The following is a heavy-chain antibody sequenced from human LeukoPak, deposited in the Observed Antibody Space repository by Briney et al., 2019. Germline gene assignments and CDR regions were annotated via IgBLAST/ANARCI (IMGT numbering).Heavy chain of an antibody. J-gene: IGHJ1*01. D-gene: IGHD3-22*01. CDR1: GGSISSYY. CDR3: ARVEYYYDSSGYYFLYFQH. V-gene: IGHV4-59*01. Sequence: SETLSFTCTVSGGSISSYYWSWIRQPPGKGLEWIGYIYYSGSTNYNPSLKSRVTISVDTSKNQFSLKLSSVTAADTAVYYCARVEYYYDSSGYYFLYFQHWGQGTLVTVSS. CDR2: IYYSGST.